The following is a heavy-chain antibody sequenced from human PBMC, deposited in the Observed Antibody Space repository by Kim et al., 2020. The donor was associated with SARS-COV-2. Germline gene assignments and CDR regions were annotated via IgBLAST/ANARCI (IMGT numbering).Heavy chain of an antibody. Sequence: VKGRFTISRDNAKNSLYLQMNSLGDEDTAVYYCARDLGGGLYDSSGYFDYWGQGTLVTVSS. D-gene: IGHD3-22*01. V-gene: IGHV3-48*02. J-gene: IGHJ4*02. CDR3: ARDLGGGLYDSSGYFDY.